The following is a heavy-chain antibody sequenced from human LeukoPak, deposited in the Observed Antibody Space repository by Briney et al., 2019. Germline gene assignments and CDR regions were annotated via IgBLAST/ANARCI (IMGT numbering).Heavy chain of an antibody. J-gene: IGHJ6*03. CDR3: ARGYSSSSTCYYYYFFTDV. D-gene: IGHD6-6*01. V-gene: IGHV4-61*02. CDR1: GCTISGDSSY. Sequence: SETLSLTCMGSGCTISGDSSYWSCMRQPAGKGLVGIGCFYTSGSANYNPPLKSRVTISVDTSKKHFSLELSSLTAADTAVYYCARGYSSSSTCYYYYFFTDVWGKGTTVTLSS. CDR2: FYTSGSA.